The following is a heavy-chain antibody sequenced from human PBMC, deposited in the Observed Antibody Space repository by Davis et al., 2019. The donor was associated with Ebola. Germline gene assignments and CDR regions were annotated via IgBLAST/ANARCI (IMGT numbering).Heavy chain of an antibody. J-gene: IGHJ4*02. Sequence: GGSLRLSCAASGFSYSSYAMSWVRQAPGKGLEWVSGISGGGGVTYYADSVKGRFTISRDNSKNTLYLQMNSLRAEDTAVYYCARPNSSGWFSFDYWGQGTLVTVSS. CDR2: ISGGGGVT. CDR1: GFSYSSYA. CDR3: ARPNSSGWFSFDY. V-gene: IGHV3-23*01. D-gene: IGHD6-19*01.